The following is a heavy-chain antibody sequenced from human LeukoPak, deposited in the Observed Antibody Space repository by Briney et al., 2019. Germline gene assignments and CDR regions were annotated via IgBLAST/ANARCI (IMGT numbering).Heavy chain of an antibody. D-gene: IGHD6-6*01. Sequence: PGGSLRLSCAASGFTFSRYWMSWVRQAPGKGLEWVANIKQDGSEKDYVDSVKGRFTISRDNSKNTLYLQMNSLRAEDTAVYYCAKTLYSSSYVLGDFDYWGQGTLVTVSS. CDR1: GFTFSRYW. CDR2: IKQDGSEK. V-gene: IGHV3-7*03. J-gene: IGHJ4*02. CDR3: AKTLYSSSYVLGDFDY.